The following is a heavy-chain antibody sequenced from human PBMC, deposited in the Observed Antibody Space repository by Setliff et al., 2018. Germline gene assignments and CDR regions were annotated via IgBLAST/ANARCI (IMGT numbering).Heavy chain of an antibody. CDR1: GYTFTGYY. CDR2: INPNSGGT. V-gene: IGHV1-2*04. CDR3: ARGPRITIFGVVSLSLYGMDV. Sequence: ASVKVSCKASGYTFTGYYMHWVRQAPGQGLEWMGWINPNSGGTNYAQKFQGWVTMARDTSISTAYMELSRLRSDDTAVYYCARGPRITIFGVVSLSLYGMDVWGQGTTVTVSS. J-gene: IGHJ6*02. D-gene: IGHD3-3*01.